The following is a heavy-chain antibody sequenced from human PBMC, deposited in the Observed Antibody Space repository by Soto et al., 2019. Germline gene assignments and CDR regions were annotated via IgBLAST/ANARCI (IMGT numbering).Heavy chain of an antibody. CDR3: AKRPLSSGYYFIYAGAFDI. CDR1: GFTFSSYA. Sequence: GGSLRLSCAASGFTFSSYAMSWVRQAPGKGLEWVSAISGSGGSTYYADSVKGRFTISRDNSKNTLYLQMNSLRAEDTAVYYCAKRPLSSGYYFIYAGAFDIWGQGTMVTVSS. CDR2: ISGSGGST. D-gene: IGHD3-22*01. J-gene: IGHJ3*02. V-gene: IGHV3-23*01.